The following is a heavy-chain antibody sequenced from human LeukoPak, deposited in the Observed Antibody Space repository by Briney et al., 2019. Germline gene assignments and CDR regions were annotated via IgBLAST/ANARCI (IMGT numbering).Heavy chain of an antibody. V-gene: IGHV3-48*01. D-gene: IGHD3-10*01. CDR1: GFTFSSYS. CDR3: ARDVGIDY. J-gene: IGHJ4*02. CDR2: ISSSSTI. Sequence: RSGGSLRLSCAASGFTFSSYSMNWVRQAPGKGLEWVSYISSSSTIYYADSVKGRFTISRDNAKNSLYLQMNSLRAEDTAVYYCARDVGIDYWGQGTLVTVSS.